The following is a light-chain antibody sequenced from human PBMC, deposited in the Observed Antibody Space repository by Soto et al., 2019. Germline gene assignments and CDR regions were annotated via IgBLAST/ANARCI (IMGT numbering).Light chain of an antibody. CDR3: QHYNNWPPWT. J-gene: IGKJ1*01. CDR2: DAS. CDR1: QSVSSY. Sequence: VLSQSPGTLSLSTGERVTLSCRASQSVSSYLAWYQQKPGQAPRLLIYDASNRATGIPARFSGSGSGTEFTLTISSLQSEDFAVYYCQHYNNWPPWTFGQGTMVDI. V-gene: IGKV3D-15*01.